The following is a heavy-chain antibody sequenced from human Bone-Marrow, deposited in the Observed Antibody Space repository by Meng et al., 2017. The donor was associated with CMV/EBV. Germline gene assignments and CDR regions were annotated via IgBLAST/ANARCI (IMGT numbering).Heavy chain of an antibody. CDR1: GGSFSGYY. D-gene: IGHD3-16*01. J-gene: IGHJ5*02. V-gene: IGHV4-34*01. CDR3: ATMAEVLLQPFDP. Sequence: SQTLSLTCAVYGGSFSGYYWSWIRQPPGKGLEWIGEINHSRSTNYNPPHKSRVTISVDTSNVQFSLKLSSVTAADTAVYYCATMAEVLLQPFDPWGQGTLVTVSS. CDR2: INHSRST.